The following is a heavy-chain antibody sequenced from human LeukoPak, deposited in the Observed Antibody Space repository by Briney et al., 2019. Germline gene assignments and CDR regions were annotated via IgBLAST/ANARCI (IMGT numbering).Heavy chain of an antibody. CDR2: IYTSGST. CDR3: ARDRPVGATDYYYYYMDV. V-gene: IGHV4-61*02. CDR1: GGSISSGSYY. J-gene: IGHJ6*03. Sequence: SQTLSLTCTVSGGSISSGSYYWSWIRQPAGKGLEWIGRIYTSGSTNYNPSLKSRVTMSVDTSKSQFSLKLSSVTAADTAVYYCARDRPVGATDYYYYYMDVWGKGTTVTISS. D-gene: IGHD1-26*01.